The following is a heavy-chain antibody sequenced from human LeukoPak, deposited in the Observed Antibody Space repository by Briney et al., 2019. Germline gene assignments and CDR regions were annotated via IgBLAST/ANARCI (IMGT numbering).Heavy chain of an antibody. J-gene: IGHJ4*02. Sequence: GGSLRLSCAASGXTFSSYSMNWVRQAPGKGLEWVSSISSSSSYIYYADSVKGRFTISRDNAKNSLYLQMNSLRAEDTAVYYCARDRLAAAGNFDYWGQGTLVTVSS. CDR2: ISSSSSYI. CDR1: GXTFSSYS. CDR3: ARDRLAAAGNFDY. V-gene: IGHV3-21*01. D-gene: IGHD6-13*01.